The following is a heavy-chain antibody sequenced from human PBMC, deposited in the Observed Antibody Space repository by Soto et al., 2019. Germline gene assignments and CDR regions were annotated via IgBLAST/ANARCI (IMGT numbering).Heavy chain of an antibody. CDR2: ITRSGGNT. Sequence: EVQLLESGGGSVQPGGSLRLSCAASGFTFSSYAMTWVRQAPGKGLEWVSAITRSGGNTNYVDSVKGRFTISRDNSKNTLYMQMNSLRAVDTAVYYCAKVGDYYDSYDYWYFDLWGRGTLVTVSS. J-gene: IGHJ2*01. V-gene: IGHV3-23*01. CDR1: GFTFSSYA. CDR3: AKVGDYYDSYDYWYFDL. D-gene: IGHD3-22*01.